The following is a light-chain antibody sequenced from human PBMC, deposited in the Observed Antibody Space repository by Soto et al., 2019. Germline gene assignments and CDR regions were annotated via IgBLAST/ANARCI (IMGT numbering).Light chain of an antibody. CDR3: CSFTRSSTQV. V-gene: IGLV2-14*01. J-gene: IGLJ1*01. Sequence: QSVLTQPDSVSGSPGQSITISCTGTSSDVGGYNYVSWYQQHPGKVPKLMIYEVSNRPSGVVNRFSGSKSGNTASLTISGVQDEDESDYYCCSFTRSSTQVFGTGTKLTVL. CDR2: EVS. CDR1: SSDVGGYNY.